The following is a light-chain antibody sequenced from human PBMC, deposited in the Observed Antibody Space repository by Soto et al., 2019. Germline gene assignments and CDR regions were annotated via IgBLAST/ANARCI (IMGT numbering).Light chain of an antibody. Sequence: EIVMTQSPATLSLSPGQRATLSCRASQSVSSKLAWYQQRPGQAPRLLIYSASTRATGIPARFSGSGSGTDFSLTISSLEPEDFAVYYCQQRSTWPITFGQGTRLEIK. CDR3: QQRSTWPIT. CDR1: QSVSSK. V-gene: IGKV3-11*01. CDR2: SAS. J-gene: IGKJ5*01.